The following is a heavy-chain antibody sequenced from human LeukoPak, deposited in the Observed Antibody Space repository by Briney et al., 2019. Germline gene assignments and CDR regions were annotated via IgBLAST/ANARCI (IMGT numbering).Heavy chain of an antibody. CDR1: GGSISSYY. CDR2: IYYSGST. V-gene: IGHV4-59*01. D-gene: IGHD3-3*01. CDR3: ARESAHGFWSGHESYCDVDV. Sequence: SETLSLTCTVSGGSISSYYWSWIRQPPGKGLEWIGYIYYSGSTNYNPSLKSRVTISVDTSKNQFSLKLSSVTAADTAVYYCARESAHGFWSGHESYCDVDVWGQGTTVTVSS. J-gene: IGHJ6*02.